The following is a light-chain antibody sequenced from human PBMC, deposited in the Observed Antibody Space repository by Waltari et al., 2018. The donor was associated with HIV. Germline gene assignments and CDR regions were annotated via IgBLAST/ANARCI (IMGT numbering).Light chain of an antibody. CDR1: NIEDKT. CDR2: YND. Sequence: SSELTQPPSVSVAPGEAARISCGGNNIEDKTVHWYQQKPGQAPVLVIYYNDDRPSGIPERFSGSNSQNTATLTISRVEAGDEADYYCQVWDDIIGPYVVFGGGTKLTVL. V-gene: IGLV3-21*04. J-gene: IGLJ3*02. CDR3: QVWDDIIGPYVV.